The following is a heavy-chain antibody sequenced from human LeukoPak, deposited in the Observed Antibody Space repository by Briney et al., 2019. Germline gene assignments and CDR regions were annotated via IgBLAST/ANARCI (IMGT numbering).Heavy chain of an antibody. CDR3: ARDSRLFMITFGGVSRFDY. CDR2: INAGNGNT. V-gene: IGHV1-3*03. Sequence: ASVKVSCKASGYTFTSYAMHWVRQAPGQRLEWMGWINAGNGNTKYSQEFQGRVTITRDTSASTAYMELSSLRSEDTAVYYCARDSRLFMITFGGVSRFDYWGQGTLVTVSS. D-gene: IGHD3-16*01. J-gene: IGHJ4*02. CDR1: GYTFTSYA.